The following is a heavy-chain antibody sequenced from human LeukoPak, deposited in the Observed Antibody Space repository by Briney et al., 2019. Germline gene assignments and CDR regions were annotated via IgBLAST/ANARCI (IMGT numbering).Heavy chain of an antibody. CDR1: GFTFSSYW. CDR2: INGDGSST. J-gene: IGHJ5*02. Sequence: PGGSLRLSCAASGFTFSSYWMHWVRQAPGKGLVWVSRINGDGSSTSYADSVKGRFTISRDNAKNTLYLQMNSLRAEDTAVYYCARDPTDLTYYYDSSGYGRNPWGQGTLVTVS. D-gene: IGHD3-22*01. CDR3: ARDPTDLTYYYDSSGYGRNP. V-gene: IGHV3-74*01.